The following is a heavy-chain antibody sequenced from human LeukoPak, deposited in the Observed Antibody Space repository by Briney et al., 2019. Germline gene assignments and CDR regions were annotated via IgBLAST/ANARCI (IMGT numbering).Heavy chain of an antibody. J-gene: IGHJ4*02. CDR3: VREYGSSCYS. Sequence: GGSLRLSCAASGFTFSPYWMKWDRQAPGKGLEWVSRINSDGTVTSYADSVKGRFTVSRDNAKNTLHLHMNSLRAEDTAVYFCVREYGSSCYSWGQGTLVT. CDR1: GFTFSPYW. V-gene: IGHV3-74*01. D-gene: IGHD6-13*01. CDR2: INSDGTVT.